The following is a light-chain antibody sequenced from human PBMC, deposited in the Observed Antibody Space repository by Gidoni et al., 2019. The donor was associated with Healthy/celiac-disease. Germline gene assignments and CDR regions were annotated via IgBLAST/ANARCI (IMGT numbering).Light chain of an antibody. CDR3: QQYNNWLT. V-gene: IGKV3-15*01. CDR1: QSVSRN. J-gene: IGKJ4*01. CDR2: GAS. Sequence: EIVMTQSPATLSVSPGERATLSCRASQSVSRNLAWYQQKPGQAPRLLIYGASTRATGIPARFSGSGSGTEFTLTISSLQSEDFAVYYCQQYNNWLTFGGGTKEEIK.